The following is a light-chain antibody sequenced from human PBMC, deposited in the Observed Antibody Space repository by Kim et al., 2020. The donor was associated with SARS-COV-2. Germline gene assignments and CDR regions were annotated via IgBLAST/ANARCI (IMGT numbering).Light chain of an antibody. J-gene: IGLJ2*01. CDR2: DVI. V-gene: IGLV2-14*03. CDR1: SSDVDDYNY. CDR3: SSYTSSSSLVV. Sequence: SITSSGTGTSSDVDDYNYVSWYQQHPGKAPKLMIFDVINWPSGVSNRFSGSKSGNTASLTISGLQTEDEADYYCSSYTSSSSLVVFGGGTKVTVL.